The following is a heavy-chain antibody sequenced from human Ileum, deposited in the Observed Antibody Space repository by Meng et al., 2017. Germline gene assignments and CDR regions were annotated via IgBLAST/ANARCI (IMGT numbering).Heavy chain of an antibody. CDR1: GFNFISYW. V-gene: IGHV3-7*01. D-gene: IGHD6-6*01. CDR2: INHDGSEE. J-gene: IGHJ4*02. Sequence: GESLKISCAASGFNFISYWMTWVRQTPGKGLEWVANINHDGSEEHYVDSVKGRFTISRDNTMNSLYLQMNSLGAEDTAVYYCARPSIAAPSADYWGQGTLVTVSS. CDR3: ARPSIAAPSADY.